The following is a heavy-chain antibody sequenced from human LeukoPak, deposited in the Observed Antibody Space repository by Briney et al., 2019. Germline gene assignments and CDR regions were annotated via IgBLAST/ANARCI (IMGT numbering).Heavy chain of an antibody. CDR3: ARGRSRRLAVERNPFDY. J-gene: IGHJ4*02. CDR1: SGSISSYY. Sequence: SETLSLTCTVSSGSISSYYWGWIRQPPGKGLEWIGYIYYSGSTNYNPSLKSRVTISVDTSKNQFSLKLSSVTAADTAVYSCARGRSRRLAVERNPFDYWGQGTLVTVSS. CDR2: IYYSGST. D-gene: IGHD4-23*01. V-gene: IGHV4-59*12.